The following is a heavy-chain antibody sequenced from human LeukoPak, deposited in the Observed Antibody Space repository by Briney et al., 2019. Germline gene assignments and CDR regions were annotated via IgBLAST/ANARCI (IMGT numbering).Heavy chain of an antibody. CDR3: AKARYYYGSGRSYYFDY. CDR1: GFTFSSYG. Sequence: GRSLRLPCAASGFTFSSYGMHWVRQAPGKGLERVAVISYDGSNKYYADSVKGRFTISRDNSKNTLYLQMNSLRAEDTAVYYCAKARYYYGSGRSYYFDYWGQGTLVTVSS. CDR2: ISYDGSNK. V-gene: IGHV3-30*18. J-gene: IGHJ4*02. D-gene: IGHD3-10*01.